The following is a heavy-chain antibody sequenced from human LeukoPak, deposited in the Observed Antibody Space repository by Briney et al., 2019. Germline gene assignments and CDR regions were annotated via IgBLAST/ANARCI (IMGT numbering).Heavy chain of an antibody. Sequence: GGSLRLSCAASGFTFSSYEMNWVRQAPGKGLEWVSYISSTSGSTIYYADSVKGRFSISRDNAKNSLYLQMNSLRAEDTAVYYCARRYCSSTSCLLDYWGQGTLVTVSS. CDR2: ISSTSGSTI. D-gene: IGHD2-2*01. V-gene: IGHV3-48*03. CDR3: ARRYCSSTSCLLDY. CDR1: GFTFSSYE. J-gene: IGHJ4*02.